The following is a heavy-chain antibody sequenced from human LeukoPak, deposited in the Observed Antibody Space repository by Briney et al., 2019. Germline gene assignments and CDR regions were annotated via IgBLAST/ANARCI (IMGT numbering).Heavy chain of an antibody. CDR2: VHYSGDT. Sequence: PSETLSLTCSVSGGSISSYFWNWIRQPPGKGLEWIGYVHYSGDTNYSPSLKSRATISVDTSKNQFSLKLSSVIAADTAVYYCASGTYYYFDYWGQGTLVTVSS. V-gene: IGHV4-59*08. D-gene: IGHD1-26*01. CDR3: ASGTYYYFDY. CDR1: GGSISSYF. J-gene: IGHJ4*02.